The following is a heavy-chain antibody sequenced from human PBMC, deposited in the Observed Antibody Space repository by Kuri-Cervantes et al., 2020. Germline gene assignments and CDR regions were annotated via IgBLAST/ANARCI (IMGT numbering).Heavy chain of an antibody. J-gene: IGHJ4*02. Sequence: GESPKISCAASGFTFSSYSMNWVRQAPGKGLEWVSYISSSSSTIYYADSVKGRFTISRDNAKNSLYLQMNSLRAEDTAVYYCARVREQWLWGSYYFDYWGQGTLVTVSS. CDR2: ISSSSSTI. V-gene: IGHV3-48*01. CDR3: ARVREQWLWGSYYFDY. D-gene: IGHD6-19*01. CDR1: GFTFSSYS.